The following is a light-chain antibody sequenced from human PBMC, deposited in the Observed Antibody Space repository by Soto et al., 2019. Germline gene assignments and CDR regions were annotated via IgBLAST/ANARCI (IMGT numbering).Light chain of an antibody. V-gene: IGLV2-23*01. J-gene: IGLJ1*01. CDR1: SSDVVTYNL. CDR2: EGG. Sequence: QSALTQPASVSGSPGQSIALSCTGTSSDVVTYNLVSWYQQHPGKAPKLLISEGGKRPSGVSDRFSGSKSGNTASLTISGLQAEDEADYYCCSFAAGNTYVFGTGTKLTVL. CDR3: CSFAAGNTYV.